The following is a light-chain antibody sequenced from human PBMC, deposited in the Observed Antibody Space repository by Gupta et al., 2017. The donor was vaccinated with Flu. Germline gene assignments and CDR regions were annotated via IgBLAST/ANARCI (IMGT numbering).Light chain of an antibody. J-gene: IGKJ2*01. CDR2: GAS. CDR1: QSVSVH. CDR3: QQEYYWPNS. V-gene: IGKV3-15*01. Sequence: PATLSVSPGETVTLSCRASQSVSVHVAWYQPKPGQAPRLLIYGASTRATGVPARFSGSGSGTEFTLTIDSRQSEDFAVYDCQQEYYWPNSFGQGNKVEIK.